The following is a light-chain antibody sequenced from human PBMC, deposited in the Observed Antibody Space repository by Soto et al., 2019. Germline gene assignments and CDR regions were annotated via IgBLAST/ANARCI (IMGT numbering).Light chain of an antibody. CDR1: QSISSN. J-gene: IGKJ3*01. CDR3: QQYNNWPFT. CDR2: GAS. V-gene: IGKV3-15*01. Sequence: EIVMTQSPATLSVSPGERATLSCRASQSISSNLAWYQQKPGQAPRLLIYGASTRATGIPATFSGSGSGTQFTLTISSLQSEDVAVYYCQQYNNWPFTFGPGTKVDI.